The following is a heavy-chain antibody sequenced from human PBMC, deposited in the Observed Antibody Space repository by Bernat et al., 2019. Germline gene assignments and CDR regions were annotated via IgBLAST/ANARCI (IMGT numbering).Heavy chain of an antibody. CDR3: TTDRRYFDY. J-gene: IGHJ4*02. D-gene: IGHD1-20*01. V-gene: IGHV3-15*01. CDR2: IKSKTDVGTT. CDR1: GFTFSNAW. Sequence: EVQLVESGGGLVKPGGSLRLSCAASGFTFSNAWMSWVRQAPGKGLEWVGRIKSKTDVGTTDYAAPVKGRFTISRDDSKNTLYLQMNSLKTEDTAVYYCTTDRRYFDYWGQGTLVTVSS.